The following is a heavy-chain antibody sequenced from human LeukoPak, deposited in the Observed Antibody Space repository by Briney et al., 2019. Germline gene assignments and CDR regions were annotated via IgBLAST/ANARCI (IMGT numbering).Heavy chain of an antibody. D-gene: IGHD2-2*01. CDR1: GFTFSNYE. V-gene: IGHV3-48*03. Sequence: GGSLRLSCAASGFTFSNYEMNWVRQAPGKGLEGVSYISSSGSSINYADSGKGRFTTSRHNAENSLSLQMNSLRAEDTAVYYCSRVACSSTTCYLAYWGQGTLVTVSS. CDR3: SRVACSSTTCYLAY. J-gene: IGHJ4*02. CDR2: ISSSGSSI.